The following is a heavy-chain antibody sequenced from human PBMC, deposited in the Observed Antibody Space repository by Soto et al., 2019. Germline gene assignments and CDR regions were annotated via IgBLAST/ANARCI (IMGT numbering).Heavy chain of an antibody. Sequence: PGGSLRLSCAASGFTFNNFAMNWVRQAPGKGLEWVSGISASGVRTYYADSVKGRFTISRDNSKNTLYLQMNSLRAEDTALYYCAKGPMTTVTYFDYWGQGTLVTVSS. CDR3: AKGPMTTVTYFDY. V-gene: IGHV3-23*01. CDR2: ISASGVRT. CDR1: GFTFNNFA. J-gene: IGHJ4*02. D-gene: IGHD4-17*01.